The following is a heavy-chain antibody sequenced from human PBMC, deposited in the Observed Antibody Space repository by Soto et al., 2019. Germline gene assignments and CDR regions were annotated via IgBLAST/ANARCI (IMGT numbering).Heavy chain of an antibody. Sequence: SETLSLTCTVSGGSISSSSYYWSWIRQPPGKGLEWIGEINHSGSTNYNPSLKSRVTISVDTSKNQFSLKLSSVTAADTAVYYCSGELLAPPGVYYYGMDVWGQGTTVTVSS. CDR3: SGELLAPPGVYYYGMDV. CDR2: INHSGST. V-gene: IGHV4-39*07. J-gene: IGHJ6*02. CDR1: GGSISSSSYY. D-gene: IGHD3-10*01.